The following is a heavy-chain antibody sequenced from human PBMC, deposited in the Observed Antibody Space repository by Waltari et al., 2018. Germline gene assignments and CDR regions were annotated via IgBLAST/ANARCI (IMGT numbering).Heavy chain of an antibody. CDR2: IIPVLGIA. CDR1: VGTLSSHT. V-gene: IGHV1-69*02. Sequence: QVQLVQSGAGVKKPGSSVKVPCKASVGTLSSHTTSWVRQAPGQGLEWMGRIIPVLGIASNAQKYQGRVTITADKSTSTAYMELSSLRSEDTAVYYCARGITAFDYYDSSGYHYGMDVWGQGTLVTVSS. D-gene: IGHD3-22*01. J-gene: IGHJ6*02. CDR3: ARGITAFDYYDSSGYHYGMDV.